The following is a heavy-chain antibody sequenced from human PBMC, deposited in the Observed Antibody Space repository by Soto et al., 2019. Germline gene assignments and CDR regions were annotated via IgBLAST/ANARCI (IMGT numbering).Heavy chain of an antibody. Sequence: PWGSLRLACAASGFTFISYAMILFRHSACKGLEWVSAISGSGGSTYYADSVKGRFTISRDNSKNTLYLQMNSLRAEDTAVYYCAKSGFGDYVWGSYPTGWFDPWGQGTLVTVSS. CDR1: GFTFISYA. D-gene: IGHD3-16*02. CDR2: ISGSGGST. V-gene: IGHV3-23*01. CDR3: AKSGFGDYVWGSYPTGWFDP. J-gene: IGHJ5*02.